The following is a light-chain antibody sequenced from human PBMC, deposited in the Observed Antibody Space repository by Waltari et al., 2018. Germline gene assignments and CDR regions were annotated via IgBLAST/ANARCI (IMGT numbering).Light chain of an antibody. Sequence: EIVLTQSPVTLSVSPGEGATLSCRASQSINDNLAWYQQRPGQAPRLLIFGASTRATGIPARFSGSGSGTEFTLTISSLQSEDFAVYYCQQYNNWPPRGTFGQGTKVEIK. CDR2: GAS. J-gene: IGKJ1*01. V-gene: IGKV3-15*01. CDR3: QQYNNWPPRGT. CDR1: QSINDN.